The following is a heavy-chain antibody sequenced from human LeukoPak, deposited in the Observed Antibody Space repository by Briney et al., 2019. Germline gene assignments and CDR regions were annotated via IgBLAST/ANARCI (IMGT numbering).Heavy chain of an antibody. CDR1: GGSISSSSYY. J-gene: IGHJ5*02. Sequence: PSETLSLTCTVSGGSISSSSYYWGWIRQPPGKGLEWIGSIYYSGSTYYNPSLKSQVTISVDTSKNQFSLKLSSVTAADTAVYYCAGINPDYYDFWSGYYHWGQGTLVTVSS. D-gene: IGHD3-3*01. CDR2: IYYSGST. V-gene: IGHV4-39*01. CDR3: AGINPDYYDFWSGYYH.